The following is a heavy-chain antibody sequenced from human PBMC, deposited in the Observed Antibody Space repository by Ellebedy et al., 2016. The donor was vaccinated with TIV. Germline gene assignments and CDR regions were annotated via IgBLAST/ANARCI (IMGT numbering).Heavy chain of an antibody. V-gene: IGHV3-11*01. CDR3: ARGATITGINY. Sequence: GESLKISXAASGFTFSDYYMSWIRQAPGKGLEWVSYISSSGSTIYYADSVKGRFTISRDNAKNSLYLQMNSLRAEDTAVYYCARGATITGINYWGQGTLVTVSS. D-gene: IGHD1-20*01. J-gene: IGHJ4*02. CDR1: GFTFSDYY. CDR2: ISSSGSTI.